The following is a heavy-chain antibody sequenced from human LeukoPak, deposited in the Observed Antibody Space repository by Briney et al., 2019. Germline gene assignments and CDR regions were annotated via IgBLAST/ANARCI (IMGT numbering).Heavy chain of an antibody. D-gene: IGHD3-22*01. CDR1: GGSISSYY. CDR2: IYYSGST. CDR3: ARGGYYYDNSGYFDY. Sequence: PSETLSLTCTVSGGSISSYYWSWIRQPPGKGLEWIGYIYYSGSTNYNPSLKSRVTISVDTSKNQFSLKLSSVTAADTAVYYCARGGYYYDNSGYFDYWGQGTLVTVSS. V-gene: IGHV4-59*01. J-gene: IGHJ4*02.